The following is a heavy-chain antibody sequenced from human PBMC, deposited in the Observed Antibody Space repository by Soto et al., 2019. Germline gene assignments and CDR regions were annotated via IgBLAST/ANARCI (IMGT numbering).Heavy chain of an antibody. CDR3: AKDIMGSGPNPEVFDY. D-gene: IGHD2-15*01. CDR2: ISGGGGST. Sequence: GGSLRLSCAAAGFTFTNYAMSWVRRAPGKGLEWVSTISGGGGSTYYADSVKGRFTISRDNSKNTLYLQMNSLRAEDTALYYCAKDIMGSGPNPEVFDYWGQGTLVTVSS. V-gene: IGHV3-23*01. CDR1: GFTFTNYA. J-gene: IGHJ4*02.